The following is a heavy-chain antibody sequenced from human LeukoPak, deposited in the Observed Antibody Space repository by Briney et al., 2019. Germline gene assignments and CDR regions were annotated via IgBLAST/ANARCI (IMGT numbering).Heavy chain of an antibody. D-gene: IGHD2-2*01. CDR2: ISAYNGNT. CDR1: GYTFTSYG. J-gene: IGHJ4*02. Sequence: ASVKVSCKASGYTFTSYGVSWVRQAPGQGLEWMGWISAYNGNTVYAQKFQGRVTMTRDTSISTAYMELSRLRSDDTAVYYCARARGYCSSTNCYEGPSYWGQGTLVTVSS. V-gene: IGHV1-18*01. CDR3: ARARGYCSSTNCYEGPSY.